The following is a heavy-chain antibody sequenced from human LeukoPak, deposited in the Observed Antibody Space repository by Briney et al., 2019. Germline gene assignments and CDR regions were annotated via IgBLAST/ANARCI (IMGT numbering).Heavy chain of an antibody. CDR2: IYYSGST. J-gene: IGHJ4*02. Sequence: SETLSLTCTVSGGSISSSSYYWGWIRQPPGKGLEWIGSIYYSGSTYYNPSLKSRVTISVDTSKNQFSLKLSSVTAADTAVYYCARGHYGDYPDYWGQGTLVTVSS. CDR3: ARGHYGDYPDY. D-gene: IGHD4-17*01. CDR1: GGSISSSSYY. V-gene: IGHV4-39*07.